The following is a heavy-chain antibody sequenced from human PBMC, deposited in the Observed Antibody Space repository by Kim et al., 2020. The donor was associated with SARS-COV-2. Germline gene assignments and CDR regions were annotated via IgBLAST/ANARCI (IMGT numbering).Heavy chain of an antibody. CDR3: AKGNEYNASPFDP. J-gene: IGHJ5*02. CDR1: GFTFSSYA. CDR2: IYSGGTTT. D-gene: IGHD1-1*01. V-gene: IGHV3-23*03. Sequence: GGSLRLSCAASGFTFSSYAMNWVRQAPGKGLEWVSVIYSGGTTTYSADSVKGRFTISRDNSKNTLFLQMNSLRVEDTAVYYCAKGNEYNASPFDPWGQGTLVTVSS.